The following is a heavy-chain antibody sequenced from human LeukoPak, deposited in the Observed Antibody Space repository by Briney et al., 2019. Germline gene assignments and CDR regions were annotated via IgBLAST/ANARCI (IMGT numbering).Heavy chain of an antibody. CDR2: INHSGST. CDR3: ARASYSSGWSFDY. D-gene: IGHD6-19*01. J-gene: IGHJ4*02. Sequence: PSETLSLTCAVYGGSFSSYYWSWIRQPPGKGLEWIGEINHSGSTNYNPSLKSRVTISVDTSKNQFSLKLSSVTAADTAVYYCARASYSSGWSFDYWGQGTLVTVSS. CDR1: GGSFSSYY. V-gene: IGHV4-34*01.